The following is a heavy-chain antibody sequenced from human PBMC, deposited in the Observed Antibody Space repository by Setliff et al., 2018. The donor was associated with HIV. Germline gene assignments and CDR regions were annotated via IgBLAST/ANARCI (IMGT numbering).Heavy chain of an antibody. J-gene: IGHJ4*02. CDR1: GFTFSRCA. CDR2: IDTSGDNA. V-gene: IGHV3-23*01. D-gene: IGHD1-1*01. Sequence: GGSLRLSCAASGFTFSRCAMSWVRQAPGKGLEWVSLIDTSGDNAYYSDSVKGRFTISRDDSNNLLYLQMNSLRAEDTATYYCARDLTLYKLWGQGTLVTVSS. CDR3: ARDLTLYKL.